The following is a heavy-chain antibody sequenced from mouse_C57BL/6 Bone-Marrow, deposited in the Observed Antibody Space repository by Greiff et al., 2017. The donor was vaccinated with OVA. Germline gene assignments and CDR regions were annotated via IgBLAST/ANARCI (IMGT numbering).Heavy chain of an antibody. J-gene: IGHJ2*01. CDR2: IDPSDSYT. Sequence: VQLQQPGAELVKPGASVKLSCKASGYTFTSYWMQWVKQRPGQGLEWIGEIDPSDSYTNYNQKLKGKAKLTVDTSSSTAYMQLSSLTSADSAVYDCARSGVWLLYFDYWGQGTTLTVSS. V-gene: IGHV1-50*01. CDR1: GYTFTSYW. D-gene: IGHD2-2*01. CDR3: ARSGVWLLYFDY.